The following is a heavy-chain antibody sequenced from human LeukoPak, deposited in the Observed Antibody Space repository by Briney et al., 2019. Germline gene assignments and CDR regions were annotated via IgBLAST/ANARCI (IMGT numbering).Heavy chain of an antibody. Sequence: ASVKVSCKASGGTFSSYAISWVRQPPGQGLEWMGGIIPIFGTANYAQNFQGRVTITADESTSTAYMELSSLRSEDTAVYYCARDGTYYYDSSGFNWFDPWGQGTLVTVSS. V-gene: IGHV1-69*13. CDR2: IIPIFGTA. CDR3: ARDGTYYYDSSGFNWFDP. J-gene: IGHJ5*02. D-gene: IGHD3-22*01. CDR1: GGTFSSYA.